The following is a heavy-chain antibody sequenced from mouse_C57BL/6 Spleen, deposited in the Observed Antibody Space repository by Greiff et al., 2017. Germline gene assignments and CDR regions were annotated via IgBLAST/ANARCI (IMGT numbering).Heavy chain of an antibody. D-gene: IGHD1-1*01. V-gene: IGHV1-53*01. CDR3: ARDTTVVARFAY. Sequence: QVQLQQPGTELVKPGASVKLSCKASGYTFTSYWMHWVKQRPGQGLEWIGNINPRNGGTNYNEKFNSKATLTVDKSSSTAYMQLSSLTSDDSAVYYCARDTTVVARFAYWGQGTTLTVSS. CDR1: GYTFTSYW. J-gene: IGHJ2*01. CDR2: INPRNGGT.